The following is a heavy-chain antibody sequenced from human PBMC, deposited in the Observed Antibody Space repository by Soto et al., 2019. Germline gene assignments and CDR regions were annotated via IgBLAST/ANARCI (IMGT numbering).Heavy chain of an antibody. CDR1: GGSISSGGYS. CDR2: IYHSGST. Sequence: SETLSLTCAVSGGSISSGGYSWSWIRQPPGKGLEWIGYIYHSGSTYYNLSLKSRVTISVDRSKNQFSLKLSSVTAADTAVYYCARRDDYGDFHDAFDIWGQGTMVTVS. J-gene: IGHJ3*02. V-gene: IGHV4-30-2*01. CDR3: ARRDDYGDFHDAFDI. D-gene: IGHD4-17*01.